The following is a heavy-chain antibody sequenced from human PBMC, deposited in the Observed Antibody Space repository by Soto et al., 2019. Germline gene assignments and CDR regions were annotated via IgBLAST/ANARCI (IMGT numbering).Heavy chain of an antibody. V-gene: IGHV4-39*01. CDR1: GVSIHNSHSF. J-gene: IGHJ5*01. D-gene: IGHD2-21*01. Sequence: SETLSLTCTVSGVSIHNSHSFWGWIRQPPGKGLEFIGTVYYSGGAHYNSSLKSRVTISVDTANNQVSLRMRSLTAADTAVYYCGRVVEGATRHTDLDSWGQGTLVTVSS. CDR2: VYYSGGA. CDR3: GRVVEGATRHTDLDS.